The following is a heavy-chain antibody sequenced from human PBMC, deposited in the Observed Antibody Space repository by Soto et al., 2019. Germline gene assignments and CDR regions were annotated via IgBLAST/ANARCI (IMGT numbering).Heavy chain of an antibody. CDR3: AKATTNGGWFNPFDS. CDR1: GFSFVNYA. V-gene: IGHV3-23*01. Sequence: PAGSLRLSCAASGFSFVNYAMNWVRQAPGKGLEWVSGLSGSGTSTYYADSVKGRFTISRDNSRDTLFLQMNSLTADDTAGYYCAKATTNGGWFNPFDSWGQGALVTSPQ. J-gene: IGHJ4*02. CDR2: LSGSGTST. D-gene: IGHD6-19*01.